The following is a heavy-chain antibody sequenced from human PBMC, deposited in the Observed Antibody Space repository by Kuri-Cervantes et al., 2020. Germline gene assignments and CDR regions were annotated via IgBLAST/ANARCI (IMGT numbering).Heavy chain of an antibody. J-gene: IGHJ4*02. CDR3: ARDRAARPVGLLRYGPTYYFDY. CDR2: INPNSGGT. Sequence: ASVKVSCKASGYTFTGYYMHWARQAPGQGLEWMGWINPNSGGTNYAQKFQGWVTMTRDTSISTAYMELSRLRSGDTAVYYCARDRAARPVGLLRYGPTYYFDYWGQGTLVTVSS. D-gene: IGHD6-6*01. CDR1: GYTFTGYY. V-gene: IGHV1-2*04.